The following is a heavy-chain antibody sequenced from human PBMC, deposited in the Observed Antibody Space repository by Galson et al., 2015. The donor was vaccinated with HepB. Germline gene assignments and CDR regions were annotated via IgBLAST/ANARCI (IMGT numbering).Heavy chain of an antibody. CDR1: GYTFASYA. V-gene: IGHV7-4-1*02. CDR3: ARGIAVAGINYGAAGLNWFDP. CDR2: INTNTGNP. Sequence: SVKVSCKASGYTFASYAMNWVRQAPGQGLEWMGWINTNTGNPTYAQGFTGRFVFSLDTSVSTAYLQISSLKAEDTAVYYCARGIAVAGINYGAAGLNWFDPWGQGTLVTVSS. J-gene: IGHJ5*02. D-gene: IGHD6-19*01.